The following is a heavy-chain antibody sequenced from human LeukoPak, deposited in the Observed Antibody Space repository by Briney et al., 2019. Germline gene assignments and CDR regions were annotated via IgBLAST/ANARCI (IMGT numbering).Heavy chain of an antibody. CDR2: ISSSSSTI. Sequence: PGGSLRLSCAASGFTFSSYSMNWVRQAPGKGLEWVSYISSSSSTIYYADSVKGRFTISRDSAKNSLYLQMNSLRAEDTAVYYCASGSGSYFNWGQGTLVTVSS. J-gene: IGHJ4*02. D-gene: IGHD3-10*01. V-gene: IGHV3-48*01. CDR3: ASGSGSYFN. CDR1: GFTFSSYS.